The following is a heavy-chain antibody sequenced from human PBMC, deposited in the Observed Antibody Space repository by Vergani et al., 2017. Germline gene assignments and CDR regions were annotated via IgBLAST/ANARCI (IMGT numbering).Heavy chain of an antibody. J-gene: IGHJ4*02. CDR2: IYPGDSDT. D-gene: IGHD1/OR15-1a*01. CDR1: GYSFTTYW. Sequence: EVQLVQSGAGVKKPGESLKISCKCSGYSFTTYWIGWVRQMPGKGLEWMGIIYPGDSDTRYSPSFQGQGTISVDKSINTAYLQWNTLKASDTAVYYCGRLRKEQLQPPDYWGQGTLVTVSS. V-gene: IGHV5-51*03. CDR3: GRLRKEQLQPPDY.